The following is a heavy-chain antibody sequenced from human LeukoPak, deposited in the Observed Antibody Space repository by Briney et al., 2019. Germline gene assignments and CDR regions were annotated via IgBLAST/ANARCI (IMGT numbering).Heavy chain of an antibody. V-gene: IGHV3-21*01. J-gene: IGHJ4*02. Sequence: PGGSLRLSCAASGFTFSSYSMNWVRQAPGKGLEWVSSISSSSSYIYYADSVKGRFTISRDNAKNSLYLQMNSLRAEDTAVYYCARDPLLPHDYSNYRYFDYWGQGTLVTVSS. CDR2: ISSSSSYI. CDR1: GFTFSSYS. CDR3: ARDPLLPHDYSNYRYFDY. D-gene: IGHD4-11*01.